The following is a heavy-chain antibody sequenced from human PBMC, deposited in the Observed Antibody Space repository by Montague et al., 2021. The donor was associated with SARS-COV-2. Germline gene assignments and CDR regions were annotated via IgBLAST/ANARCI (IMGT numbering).Heavy chain of an antibody. V-gene: IGHV4-4*02. CDR3: ARKGSGRSDLAY. Sequence: SETLSLTCVVSGDSIIADHWRTWVRLPPENRLEWVGVFYHTGSTKYKPSLKSRVSMSVDKPWNQFSLRLTSVTAADTAIYYCARKGSGRSDLAYWGQGTLVTVSS. J-gene: IGHJ4*02. D-gene: IGHD1-26*01. CDR2: FYHTGST. CDR1: GDSIIADHW.